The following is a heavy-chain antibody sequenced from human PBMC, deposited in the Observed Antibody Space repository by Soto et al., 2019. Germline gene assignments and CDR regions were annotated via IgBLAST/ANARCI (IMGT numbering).Heavy chain of an antibody. CDR3: ASSRVVTTYFDY. CDR1: GVSISRAGYS. Sequence: QLQLQESGSRLVKPSQTLSLTCAVSGVSISRAGYSWSWIRQSPGKGLEWIGYIYNSGSTCYNPSLKSRLTISVDRSKNQLSLQLNSVTSADTAVYYCASSRVVTTYFDYWGQGTLVTVSS. D-gene: IGHD2-21*02. J-gene: IGHJ4*02. CDR2: IYNSGST. V-gene: IGHV4-30-2*06.